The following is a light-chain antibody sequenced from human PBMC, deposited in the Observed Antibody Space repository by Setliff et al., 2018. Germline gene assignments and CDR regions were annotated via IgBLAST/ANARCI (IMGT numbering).Light chain of an antibody. V-gene: IGLV2-14*03. CDR2: DVS. CDR1: SSDVGTYNY. Sequence: QSVLTQPASVSGSPGQSITISCTGTSSDVGTYNYVSWYQQHPGKAPKLMIYDVSKRPSGVSNRFSGSKSGNTASLTISGLQAEDEADYYCSSYTSSRTFVFGSGTKV. CDR3: SSYTSSRTFV. J-gene: IGLJ1*01.